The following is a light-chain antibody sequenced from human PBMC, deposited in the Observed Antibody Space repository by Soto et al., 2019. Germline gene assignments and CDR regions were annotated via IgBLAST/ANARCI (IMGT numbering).Light chain of an antibody. CDR2: GAS. J-gene: IGKJ3*01. Sequence: EIVLTQSPGTLSLSPGERATLSCRASQSVSSSYLAWYQQKPGQAPRLLIYGASSRATGIPDRFSGSGSGTDFALTISGLEPEDFAVYDCQQYCSSPFTFGPGTKVDIK. CDR1: QSVSSSY. CDR3: QQYCSSPFT. V-gene: IGKV3-20*01.